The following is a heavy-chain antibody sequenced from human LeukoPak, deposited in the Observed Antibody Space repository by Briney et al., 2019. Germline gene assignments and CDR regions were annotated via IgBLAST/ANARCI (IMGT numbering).Heavy chain of an antibody. V-gene: IGHV4-59*01. J-gene: IGHJ6*02. D-gene: IGHD5-18*01. Sequence: SETLSLTCTVSGGSISSYYWNWIRQPPGKGLEWIGYIYYSGSTNYNPSLKSRVTISVDTSKNQFSLKLSSVTAADTAVYYCARDSAAISDYYYYYGMDVWGQGTTVTVSS. CDR3: ARDSAAISDYYYYYGMDV. CDR2: IYYSGST. CDR1: GGSISSYY.